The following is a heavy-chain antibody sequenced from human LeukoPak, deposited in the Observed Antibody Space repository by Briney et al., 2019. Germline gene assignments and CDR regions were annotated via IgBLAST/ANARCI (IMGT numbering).Heavy chain of an antibody. J-gene: IGHJ4*02. V-gene: IGHV1-2*02. Sequence: ASVKVSCKASGYTFTVSYVHWERQGPGQGLEWMGWINSNNGGTNFAQKFQGRVTMTRDTSINTVYMELSGLRSDDTAVYYCARQEPSATCFDFWGQETLVSVSS. CDR1: GYTFTVSY. CDR2: INSNNGGT. D-gene: IGHD1-14*01. CDR3: ARQEPSATCFDF.